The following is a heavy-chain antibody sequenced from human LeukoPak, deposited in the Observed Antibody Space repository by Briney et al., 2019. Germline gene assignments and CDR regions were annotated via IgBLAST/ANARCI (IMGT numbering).Heavy chain of an antibody. CDR1: GYTFTSYY. CDR2: INHSGGST. Sequence: ASVKVSCKASGYTFTSYYMHWVRQAPGQGLEWMGIINHSGGSTSYAQKFQGRVTMTRDTSTSTVYMELSSLRSEDTAVYYCARDGYPPLTAVAGTYETYYYYGMDVWGQGTTVTVSS. J-gene: IGHJ6*02. CDR3: ARDGYPPLTAVAGTYETYYYYGMDV. D-gene: IGHD6-19*01. V-gene: IGHV1-46*01.